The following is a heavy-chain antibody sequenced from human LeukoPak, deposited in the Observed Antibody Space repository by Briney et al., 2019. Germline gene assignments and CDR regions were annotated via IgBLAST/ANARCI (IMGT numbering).Heavy chain of an antibody. V-gene: IGHV3-11*01. D-gene: IGHD2-2*01. Sequence: GGSLRLSCAASGFTFSDYYMSWIRQAPGKGLEWISYISSSGSTLYYADSVKGRFTISRDNAKNSLYLQMNSLRAEDTAVYYCAREVVPAANWFDPWGEGTLVTVSA. J-gene: IGHJ5*02. CDR1: GFTFSDYY. CDR3: AREVVPAANWFDP. CDR2: ISSSGSTL.